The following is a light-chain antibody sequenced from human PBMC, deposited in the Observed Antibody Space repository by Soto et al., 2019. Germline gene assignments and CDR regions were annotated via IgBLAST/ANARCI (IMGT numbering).Light chain of an antibody. CDR1: SGRVASNY. J-gene: IGLJ3*02. CDR2: EDD. V-gene: IGLV6-57*04. CDR3: QSYDSPKEV. Sequence: NFMLTQPHSVSESPGKTVTISCTRSSGRVASNYVQWYQQRPGSAPTTVIFEDDQRPSGVPDRFSGSIDSSSNSAFLTSSGLKTEDEADYYCQSYDSPKEVFGGGTTLTVL.